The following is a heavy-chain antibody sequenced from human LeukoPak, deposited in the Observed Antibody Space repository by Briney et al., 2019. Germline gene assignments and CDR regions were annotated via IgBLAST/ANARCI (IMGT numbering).Heavy chain of an antibody. V-gene: IGHV1-2*02. J-gene: IGHJ1*01. Sequence: GASVKVSCKASGYSFIGYHMHWVRQAPGQGLEWMGWIDPNSGGTNYAQKFQGRVTMTRDTSITTVYMELSRLRSDDTAVYYCSRASIAVAAVAGYWGQGTLVTVSS. CDR2: IDPNSGGT. CDR3: SRASIAVAAVAGY. D-gene: IGHD6-19*01. CDR1: GYSFIGYH.